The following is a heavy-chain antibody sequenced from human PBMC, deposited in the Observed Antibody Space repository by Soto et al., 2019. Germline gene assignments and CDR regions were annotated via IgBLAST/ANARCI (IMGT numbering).Heavy chain of an antibody. V-gene: IGHV1-69*13. D-gene: IGHD1-26*01. J-gene: IGHJ4*02. CDR3: ARNRELPSYLDY. CDR1: GGTFSSYA. Sequence: GASVKVSCKASGGTFSSYAISWVRQAPGQGLEWMGGIIPIFGTANYAQKFQGRVTITADESTSTAYMELSSLRSEDTAVYYCARNRELPSYLDYWGQGTLVTVSS. CDR2: IIPIFGTA.